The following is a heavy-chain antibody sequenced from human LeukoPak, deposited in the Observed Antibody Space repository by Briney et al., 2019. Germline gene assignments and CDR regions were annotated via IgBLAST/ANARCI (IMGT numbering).Heavy chain of an antibody. CDR3: AKAVSQWPSWFDP. J-gene: IGHJ5*02. CDR2: IYYSEST. CDR1: GGSISSYY. V-gene: IGHV4-59*01. Sequence: SETLSLTCTVSGGSISSYYWSWIRQPPGKGLEYIGYIYYSESTSYNPSLKSRVTISLDKSKNQFSLKLRSVTAADTAVYYCAKAVSQWPSWFDPWGQGTLVTVSS. D-gene: IGHD6-19*01.